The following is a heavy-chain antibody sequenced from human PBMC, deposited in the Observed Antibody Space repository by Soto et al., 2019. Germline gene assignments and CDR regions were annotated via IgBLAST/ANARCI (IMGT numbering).Heavy chain of an antibody. CDR2: IYYSGST. CDR3: ARVSSTTWYQFFDC. D-gene: IGHD6-13*01. Sequence: QVQLQESGPGLVKPSETLSLTCTVSGGSISSYYWSWIRQPPGKGLEWIGYIYYSGSTNYNPSLKSRVTISVDTSKNQFSLKLSSVTAADTAVYFCARVSSTTWYQFFDCWGQGTLVTVSS. V-gene: IGHV4-59*01. CDR1: GGSISSYY. J-gene: IGHJ4*02.